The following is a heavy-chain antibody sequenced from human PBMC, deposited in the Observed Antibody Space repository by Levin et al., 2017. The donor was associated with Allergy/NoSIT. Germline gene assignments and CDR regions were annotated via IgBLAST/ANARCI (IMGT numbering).Heavy chain of an antibody. CDR3: ATQTGLDY. Sequence: GGSLRLSCVASGFTFTRYAMTWVRQAPGKGLEWVSSVSASDGSTYYADSVEGRFTISKENSKNTLHLQMNNLRAEDTATYYCATQTGLDYWGQGTLVTVSS. J-gene: IGHJ4*02. CDR2: VSASDGST. CDR1: GFTFTRYA. D-gene: IGHD1-1*01. V-gene: IGHV3-23*01.